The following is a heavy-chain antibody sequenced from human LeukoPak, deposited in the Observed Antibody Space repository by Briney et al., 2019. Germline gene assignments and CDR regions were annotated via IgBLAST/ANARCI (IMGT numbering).Heavy chain of an antibody. CDR3: AKHYYDTSGTPRYFDY. Sequence: GGSLRLSCAASGFTFSTYTMNWVRQPPGKGLEWVSAIGGTNGRTYYADSVKGRFTISRDSSKNTLYLQMNSLRDEDTAVYYCAKHYYDTSGTPRYFDYWGQGTLVTVSS. D-gene: IGHD3-22*01. V-gene: IGHV3-23*01. J-gene: IGHJ4*02. CDR2: IGGTNGRT. CDR1: GFTFSTYT.